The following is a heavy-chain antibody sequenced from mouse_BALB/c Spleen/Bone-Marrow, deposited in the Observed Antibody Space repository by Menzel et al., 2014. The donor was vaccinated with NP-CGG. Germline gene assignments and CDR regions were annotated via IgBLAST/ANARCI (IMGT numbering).Heavy chain of an antibody. J-gene: IGHJ1*01. CDR2: INPYNDGT. CDR1: GYTFTSYV. V-gene: IGHV1-14*01. D-gene: IGHD2-2*01. CDR3: ARREDGYGTFYWYFDV. Sequence: EVQLQQSGPELVKPGASVKMSCKASGYTFTSYVMHWVKQKPGQVLEWIGYINPYNDGTKYNEKFKGKATLTSDKSSSTAYMELSSLTSEDSAVYYCARREDGYGTFYWYFDVWGAGTTVTVSS.